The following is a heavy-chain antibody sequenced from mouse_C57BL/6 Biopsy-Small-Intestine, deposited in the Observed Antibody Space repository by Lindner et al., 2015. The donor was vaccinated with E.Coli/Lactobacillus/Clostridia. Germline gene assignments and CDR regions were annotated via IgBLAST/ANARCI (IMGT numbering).Heavy chain of an antibody. CDR1: GYTFTTYD. Sequence: VQLQESGPELVKPGASVKLSCKASGYTFTTYDINWVKQRPGQGLEWIVWIYPGDGSSKYNEKFKGKATLTVDTSSSTAYMELHSLTSEDSAVYFCARKGVITTVVAPDWYFDVWGTGTMVTVSS. V-gene: IGHV1-85*01. CDR2: IYPGDGSS. CDR3: ARKGVITTVVAPDWYFDV. D-gene: IGHD1-1*01. J-gene: IGHJ1*03.